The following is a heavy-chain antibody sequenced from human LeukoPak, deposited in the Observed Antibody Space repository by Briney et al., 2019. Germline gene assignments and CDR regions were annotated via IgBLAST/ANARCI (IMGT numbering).Heavy chain of an antibody. D-gene: IGHD2-15*01. CDR3: ARAPLDYCSGGSCYMICAFDI. V-gene: IGHV3-53*01. CDR2: IYSGGST. Sequence: GGSLRLSCAASGFTVSSNYMSWVRQAPGKGLEWVSVIYSGGSTYYADSVKGRFTISRDNSKNTLYLQMNSLRAEDTAVYYCARAPLDYCSGGSCYMICAFDIWGQGTMVTVSS. J-gene: IGHJ3*02. CDR1: GFTVSSNY.